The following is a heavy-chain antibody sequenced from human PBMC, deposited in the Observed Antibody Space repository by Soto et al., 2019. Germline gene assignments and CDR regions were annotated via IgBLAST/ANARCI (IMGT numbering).Heavy chain of an antibody. CDR1: GGSISRSSYY. Sequence: SETLSLTCTVSGGSISRSSYYWVWIRQPPGKGLEWIGSIYYSGSTYYNPSLKSRVTISVDTSKNQFSLKLSSVTAADTAVYYCARSITMVRGVIWGYYYGMDVWGQGTTVTVSS. D-gene: IGHD3-10*01. J-gene: IGHJ6*02. V-gene: IGHV4-39*01. CDR3: ARSITMVRGVIWGYYYGMDV. CDR2: IYYSGST.